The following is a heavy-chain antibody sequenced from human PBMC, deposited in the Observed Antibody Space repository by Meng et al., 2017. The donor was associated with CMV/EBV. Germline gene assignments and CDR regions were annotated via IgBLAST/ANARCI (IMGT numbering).Heavy chain of an antibody. J-gene: IGHJ4*02. V-gene: IGHV3-23*01. Sequence: TFSSYAMSWVRQAPGKGLEWVSAISGSGGSTYYADSVKGRFTISRDNSKNTLYLQMNSLRAEDTAVYYCAKDRSALLWFGELSEFDYWGQGTLITVSS. CDR2: ISGSGGST. D-gene: IGHD3-10*01. CDR1: TFSSYA. CDR3: AKDRSALLWFGELSEFDY.